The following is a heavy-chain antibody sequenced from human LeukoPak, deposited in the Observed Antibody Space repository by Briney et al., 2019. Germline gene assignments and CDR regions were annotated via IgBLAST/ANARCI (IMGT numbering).Heavy chain of an antibody. CDR2: VDLEDGET. V-gene: IGHV1-69-2*01. D-gene: IGHD2-21*01. J-gene: IGHJ4*02. CDR3: ARSCGGDCYSGSDY. CDR1: GYTFTDYY. Sequence: GATVKISCKASGYTFTDYYMHWVQQAPGKGLEWMGRVDLEDGETIYAEKFQGRVTMTRDTSTSTVYMELSSLRSEDTAVYYCARSCGGDCYSGSDYWGQGTLVTVSS.